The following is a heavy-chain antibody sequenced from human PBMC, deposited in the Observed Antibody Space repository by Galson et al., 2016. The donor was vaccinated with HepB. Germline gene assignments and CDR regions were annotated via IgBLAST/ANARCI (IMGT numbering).Heavy chain of an antibody. J-gene: IGHJ5*02. CDR1: GFTFSTYT. CDR2: IKQDGSVK. CDR3: TRELGAGYTTWFDT. Sequence: SLRLSCAASGFTFSTYTMSWVRQAPGKGLEWVANIKQDGSVKDYVDSVKGRFNISRDNAKNSLYLQMNSLRDDDTAVYYCTRELGAGYTTWFDTWGQGTLVTVSS. V-gene: IGHV3-7*01. D-gene: IGHD1-1*01.